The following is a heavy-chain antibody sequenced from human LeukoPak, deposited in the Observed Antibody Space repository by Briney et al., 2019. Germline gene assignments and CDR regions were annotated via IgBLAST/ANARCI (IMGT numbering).Heavy chain of an antibody. Sequence: SETLSLTCTVSGGSISPYHWSWIRQSPGKGLEWIGYIYYSGSTNYNPSLKSRVTISVDTSKNQFSLKLSSVTAADTAVYYCARVGVTHDYWGQGTLVTVSS. V-gene: IGHV4-59*12. CDR1: GGSISPYH. CDR3: ARVGVTHDY. J-gene: IGHJ4*02. CDR2: IYYSGST. D-gene: IGHD2-21*02.